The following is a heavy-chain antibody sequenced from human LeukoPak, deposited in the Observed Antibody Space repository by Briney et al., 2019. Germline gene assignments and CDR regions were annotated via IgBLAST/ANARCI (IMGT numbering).Heavy chain of an antibody. Sequence: GGSLRLSCAASGFTFSSYWMSWVRQAPGKGLEWVANVKQDGSEKYYVDSVKGRFTISRDNAKNSLYLQMNSLRAEDTAVYYCATDSSGYYYFDYWGQGTLVTVSS. CDR3: ATDSSGYYYFDY. CDR1: GFTFSSYW. V-gene: IGHV3-7*01. J-gene: IGHJ4*02. D-gene: IGHD3-22*01. CDR2: VKQDGSEK.